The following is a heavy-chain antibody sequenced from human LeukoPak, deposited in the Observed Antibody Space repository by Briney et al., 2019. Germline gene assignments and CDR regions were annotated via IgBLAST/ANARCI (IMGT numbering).Heavy chain of an antibody. Sequence: GGSLRLSCAASGFTFSSYSMNWVRQAPGKGLEWISYISSSSSTIYYADSVKGRFTISRDNAKNSLYLQLNSLRAEDTAVYYCAELGITMIGGVWGKGTTVTISS. CDR2: ISSSSSTI. J-gene: IGHJ6*04. CDR1: GFTFSSYS. D-gene: IGHD3-10*02. V-gene: IGHV3-48*01. CDR3: AELGITMIGGV.